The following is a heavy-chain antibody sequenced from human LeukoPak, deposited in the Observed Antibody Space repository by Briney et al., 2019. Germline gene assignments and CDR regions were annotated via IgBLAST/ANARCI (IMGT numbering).Heavy chain of an antibody. D-gene: IGHD3-10*01. J-gene: IGHJ5*01. CDR1: GGALSSGDYY. V-gene: IGHV4-30-4*08. CDR3: ARSGDRLFFDS. CDR2: IYYNRGT. Sequence: SQTLSLTCSVSGGALSSGDYYWSWLRQSPGEDLEYIGYIYYNRGTYYNPSLRSRVTISADTSKNQFSLKLSYVTVADTAVCLCARSGDRLFFDSWGQGALVIVSS.